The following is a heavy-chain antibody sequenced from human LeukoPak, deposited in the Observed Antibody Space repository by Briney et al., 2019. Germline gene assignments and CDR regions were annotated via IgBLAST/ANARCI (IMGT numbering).Heavy chain of an antibody. V-gene: IGHV3-30*18. Sequence: GRSLRLSCAASGITLSSYGMHWVRQAPGKGLEWVAVISYDGSNKDYADSVKGRFTISRDNSKNTLYLQMNSLRAEDTAVYYCAKVSLLYTSSSEFDYWGQGTLVTVSS. J-gene: IGHJ4*02. CDR3: AKVSLLYTSSSEFDY. CDR2: ISYDGSNK. CDR1: GITLSSYG. D-gene: IGHD6-6*01.